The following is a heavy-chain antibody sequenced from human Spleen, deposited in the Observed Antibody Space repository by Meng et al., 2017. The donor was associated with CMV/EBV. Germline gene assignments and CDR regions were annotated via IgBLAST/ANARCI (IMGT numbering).Heavy chain of an antibody. V-gene: IGHV3-30*02. CDR3: AKDHSSSWYYFDY. Sequence: GESLKISCAASGFTFSSYGMHWVRQAPGKGLEWVAFIRYDGSNKYYADSVKGRFTISRDNSKNTLYLQMNSLRAEDTAVYYCAKDHSSSWYYFDYWGQGTLVTVSS. J-gene: IGHJ4*02. CDR1: GFTFSSYG. CDR2: IRYDGSNK. D-gene: IGHD6-13*01.